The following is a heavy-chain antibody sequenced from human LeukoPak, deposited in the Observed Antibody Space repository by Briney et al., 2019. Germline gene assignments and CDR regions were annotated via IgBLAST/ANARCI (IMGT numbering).Heavy chain of an antibody. D-gene: IGHD4-17*01. CDR1: GFTFSNAW. CDR3: AKEGTVTTFSGLGFDY. V-gene: IGHV3-30*18. Sequence: PGGSLRLSCAASGFTFSNAWMSWVRQAPGKGLEWVAVISYDGSNKYYTDSVKGRFTISRDNSKNTVYLQMNSLRAEDTAVYYCAKEGTVTTFSGLGFDYWGQGTLVTVSS. CDR2: ISYDGSNK. J-gene: IGHJ4*02.